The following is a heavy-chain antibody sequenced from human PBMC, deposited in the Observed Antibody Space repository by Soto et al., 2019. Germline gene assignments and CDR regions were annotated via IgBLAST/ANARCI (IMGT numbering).Heavy chain of an antibody. CDR1: GYTFTSYA. D-gene: IGHD3-22*01. J-gene: IGHJ3*02. CDR2: INAGNGNT. CDR3: ARGGIFDSSGYYYFSAFDI. V-gene: IGHV1-3*05. Sequence: QVQLVQSGAEEKKPGASVKVSCKASGYTFTSYAMHWVRQAPGQRLEWMGWINAGNGNTKYSQKSQGRVTITRDTAASTAYMELSSLRSEDTAVYYCARGGIFDSSGYYYFSAFDIWGQGTMVTVSS.